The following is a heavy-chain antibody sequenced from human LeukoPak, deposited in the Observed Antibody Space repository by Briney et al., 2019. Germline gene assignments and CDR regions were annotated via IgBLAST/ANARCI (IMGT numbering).Heavy chain of an antibody. J-gene: IGHJ4*02. CDR3: AKEENHYDSSGIDSYFDY. V-gene: IGHV3-33*05. CDR2: ISYDGSNK. D-gene: IGHD3-22*01. Sequence: GGSLRLSCAASGFTFSSYGMHWVRQAPGKGLEWVAVISYDGSNKYYADSVKGRFTISRDNSKNTLYLQMNSLRAEDTAVYFCAKEENHYDSSGIDSYFDYWGQGTLVTVSS. CDR1: GFTFSSYG.